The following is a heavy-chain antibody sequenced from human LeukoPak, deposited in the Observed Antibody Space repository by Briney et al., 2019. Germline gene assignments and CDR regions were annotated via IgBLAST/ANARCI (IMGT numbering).Heavy chain of an antibody. J-gene: IGHJ4*02. D-gene: IGHD6-6*01. CDR3: ARHRMPGEYSSSVD. V-gene: IGHV5-51*01. Sequence: GESLKISCKGSGYSFTSYWIGWVRQVPGKGLEWMGIIYPGDSETRYSPSFQGQVTISADKSISTAYLQWSSLKDSDTAMYYCARHRMPGEYSSSVDWGQGTLVTVSS. CDR1: GYSFTSYW. CDR2: IYPGDSET.